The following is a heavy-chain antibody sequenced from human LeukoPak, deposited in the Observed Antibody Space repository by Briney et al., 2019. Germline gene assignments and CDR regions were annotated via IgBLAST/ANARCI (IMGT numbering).Heavy chain of an antibody. CDR2: IYSGGST. CDR3: AIGSGSYRTAYYYMDV. D-gene: IGHD3-10*01. Sequence: PGGSLRLSCVASGFTVSSNYMSWVRQAPGKGLEWVSVIYSGGSTYYADSVKGRFTISRDNSKNTLYLQMNSLRAEDTAVYYCAIGSGSYRTAYYYMDVWGTGTTVTVSS. V-gene: IGHV3-53*01. CDR1: GFTVSSNY. J-gene: IGHJ6*03.